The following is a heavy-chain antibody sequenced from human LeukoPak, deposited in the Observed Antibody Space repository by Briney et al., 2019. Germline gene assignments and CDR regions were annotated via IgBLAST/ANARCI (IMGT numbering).Heavy chain of an antibody. V-gene: IGHV4-39*01. Sequence: SETLSLTCTVSGGSFSSTSYYWGWIRQPPGKGLEWIANIYHTGSTYYNPSLKSRVTISVDTSKNQFSLKLSSVTAADTAVYYCASGDFTRTYYFDYWGQGTLVTVSS. D-gene: IGHD4-17*01. CDR2: IYHTGST. CDR1: GGSFSSTSYY. J-gene: IGHJ4*02. CDR3: ASGDFTRTYYFDY.